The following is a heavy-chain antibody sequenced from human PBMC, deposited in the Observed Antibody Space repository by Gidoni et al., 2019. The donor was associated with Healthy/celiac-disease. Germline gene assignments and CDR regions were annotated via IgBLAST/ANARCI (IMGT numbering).Heavy chain of an antibody. V-gene: IGHV5-10-1*03. CDR1: GYSFTSYW. D-gene: IGHD3-3*01. CDR2: IDPSASYT. Sequence: EVQLVQSGAEVKKPGASLRISCKGSGYSFTSYWLSWVRQMPGKGLEWMGRIDPSASYTNYSPSFQGHVTISADKSISTAYLQWSSLKASDTAMYYCARRGITIFGVVMGHHNWFDPWGQGTLVTVSS. J-gene: IGHJ5*02. CDR3: ARRGITIFGVVMGHHNWFDP.